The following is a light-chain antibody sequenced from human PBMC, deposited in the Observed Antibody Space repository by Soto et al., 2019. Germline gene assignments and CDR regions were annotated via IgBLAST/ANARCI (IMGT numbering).Light chain of an antibody. Sequence: QSVLTQPASVSGSPGQSITISCTGTSSDVGGYNYVSWYQRHPGKAPKLMIYDVTNRPSGVSNRFSGSKSSNTASLTISGLQAEDEADYYCSSYTSTSSVTFGGGTKVTVL. CDR2: DVT. CDR3: SSYTSTSSVT. V-gene: IGLV2-14*01. CDR1: SSDVGGYNY. J-gene: IGLJ2*01.